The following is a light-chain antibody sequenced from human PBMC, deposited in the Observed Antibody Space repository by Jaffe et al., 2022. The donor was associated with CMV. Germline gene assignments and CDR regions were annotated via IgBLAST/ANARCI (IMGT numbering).Light chain of an antibody. J-gene: IGLJ2*01. CDR2: NNI. V-gene: IGLV1-44*01. CDR3: GTWDDNLNVLV. Sequence: QSVVTQPPSVSGTPGQKVSISCSGSRSNVGGNAVDWYQHLPGSAPKLLIFNNIERPSGVPDRFSGSKSGTSASLAISGLQSEDEADYYCGTWDDNLNVLVFGGGTKLTVL. CDR1: RSNVGGNA.